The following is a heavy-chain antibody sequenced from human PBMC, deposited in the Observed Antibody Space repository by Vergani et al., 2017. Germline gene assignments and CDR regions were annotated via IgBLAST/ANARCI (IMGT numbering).Heavy chain of an antibody. CDR3: AAVDPTYYYDSSGLDAFDI. V-gene: IGHV1-58*01. Sequence: QMQLVQSGPEVKKPGTSVKVSCKASGFTFTSSTVQWVRQARGQRLEWIGWIVVGRGNTNYSQKDQEKVTINREMSTSTAYMELSILRSADTAVYYCAAVDPTYYYDSSGLDAFDIWGQGTMVTVSS. D-gene: IGHD3-22*01. J-gene: IGHJ3*02. CDR1: GFTFTSST. CDR2: IVVGRGNT.